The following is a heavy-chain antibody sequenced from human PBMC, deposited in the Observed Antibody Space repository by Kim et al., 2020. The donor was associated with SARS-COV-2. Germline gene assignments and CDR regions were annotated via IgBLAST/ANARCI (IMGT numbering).Heavy chain of an antibody. CDR1: GFTFSSYA. CDR2: ISGSGGST. CDR3: AKDPYVTLLWFGELSDAFDI. Sequence: GGSLRLSCAASGFTFSSYAMSWVRQAPGKGLEWVSGISGSGGSTYYADSVKGRFTISRDNSKNTLYLQMNSLRAEDTAVYYCAKDPYVTLLWFGELSDAFDIWGQGTLVTVSS. J-gene: IGHJ3*02. V-gene: IGHV3-23*01. D-gene: IGHD3-10*01.